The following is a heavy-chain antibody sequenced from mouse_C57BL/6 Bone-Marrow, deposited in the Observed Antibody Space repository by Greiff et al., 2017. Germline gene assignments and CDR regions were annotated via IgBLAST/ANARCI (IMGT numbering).Heavy chain of an antibody. CDR2: IHPNSGST. V-gene: IGHV1-64*01. CDR3: ARDSITTVVSLDY. D-gene: IGHD1-1*01. CDR1: GYTFTSYW. J-gene: IGHJ2*01. Sequence: QVQLQQPGAELVKPGASVKLSCKASGYTFTSYWMHWVKQRPGQGLEWIGMIHPNSGSTNYNEKFKSKATLTVDKSSSTAYMQLSSLTSEDSAVYYGARDSITTVVSLDYWGQGTTLTVSS.